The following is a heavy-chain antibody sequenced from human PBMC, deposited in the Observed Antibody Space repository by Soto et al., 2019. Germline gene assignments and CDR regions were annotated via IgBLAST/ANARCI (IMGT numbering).Heavy chain of an antibody. CDR1: GGSFSGYY. J-gene: IGHJ6*02. CDR3: AREACSTTSCSNX. Sequence: SDTLSLTFAVYGGSFSGYYWSWIRQPPGKGLGGIWEINDYGSTNQNPSLKSRVTLSIGTSKNQCSLKLSSVTAADTAVYYCAREACSTTSCSNXWGQGTTVTVS. V-gene: IGHV4-34*01. CDR2: INDYGST. D-gene: IGHD2-2*01.